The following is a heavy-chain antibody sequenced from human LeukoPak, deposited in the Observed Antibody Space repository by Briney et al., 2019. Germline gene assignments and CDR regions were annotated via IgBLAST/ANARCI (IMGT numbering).Heavy chain of an antibody. J-gene: IGHJ3*02. CDR1: GFNFRNYW. V-gene: IGHV3-7*01. D-gene: IGHD2-2*02. CDR2: INQDRSEK. Sequence: PGGSLRLSCAASGFNFRNYWMTWVRQAPGKGLEWVANINQDRSEKYYVDSVKGRFTISRDNAENLLYLQMNSLRAEDTAVYYCARELGYCSSSSCYTSLDAFDIWGQGTTVTVSS. CDR3: ARELGYCSSSSCYTSLDAFDI.